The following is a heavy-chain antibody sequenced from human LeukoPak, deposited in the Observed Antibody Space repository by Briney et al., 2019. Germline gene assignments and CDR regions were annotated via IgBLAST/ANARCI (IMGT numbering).Heavy chain of an antibody. Sequence: SETLSLTCTVSGGSINNYYWSWIRQPPGKGLEWIGYIYYSGSTNYNPSLKSRVTMSVDTSKNEFSLKLSSVTTADTAVYYCATRRIAVAAPFDYWGQGTLVTVSS. CDR3: ATRRIAVAAPFDY. J-gene: IGHJ4*02. D-gene: IGHD6-19*01. V-gene: IGHV4-59*01. CDR2: IYYSGST. CDR1: GGSINNYY.